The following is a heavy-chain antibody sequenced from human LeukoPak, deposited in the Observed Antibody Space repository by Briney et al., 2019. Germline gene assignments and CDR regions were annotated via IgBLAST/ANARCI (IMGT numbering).Heavy chain of an antibody. D-gene: IGHD3-3*01. Sequence: ASVKVSCKASGCTFTSYGISWVRQAPGQGLEWMGWTSAYNGNTNYAQKLQGRVTMTTDTSTSTAYMELRSLRSDDTAVYYCARGPYDFWSGLNFDYWGQGTLVTVSS. CDR1: GCTFTSYG. J-gene: IGHJ4*02. CDR2: TSAYNGNT. CDR3: ARGPYDFWSGLNFDY. V-gene: IGHV1-18*01.